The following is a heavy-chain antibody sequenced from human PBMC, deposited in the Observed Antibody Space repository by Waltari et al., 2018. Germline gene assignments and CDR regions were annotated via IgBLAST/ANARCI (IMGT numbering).Heavy chain of an antibody. D-gene: IGHD5-12*01. Sequence: QLQLQESGPGLVRPSETLSLTCSVAGGSISSGSFYWGWIRPSPGKGLEWSGSIYYSGSTDYNSNLKSRVTISGDTSKNQFSLKLSSVTAADTAVYYCARHWKKSGYRFDPWGQGTLVTVSS. V-gene: IGHV4-39*01. CDR1: GGSISSGSFY. J-gene: IGHJ5*02. CDR2: IYYSGST. CDR3: ARHWKKSGYRFDP.